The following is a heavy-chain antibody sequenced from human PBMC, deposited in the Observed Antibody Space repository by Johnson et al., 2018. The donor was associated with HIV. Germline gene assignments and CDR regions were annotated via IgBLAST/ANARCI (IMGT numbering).Heavy chain of an antibody. CDR2: IDWTGANA. Sequence: VQLVESGGGVVRPGGSLRLSCAASGFTFDDYGMSWVRQAPGKGLEWVSGIDWTGANAGYADSVKGRFTIFRDNAKNSLYIQMSGLRAEDTALYYCAKDLQSGATTHAFDIWGQGTMVTVSS. V-gene: IGHV3-20*04. J-gene: IGHJ3*02. CDR3: AKDLQSGATTHAFDI. CDR1: GFTFDDYG. D-gene: IGHD5-12*01.